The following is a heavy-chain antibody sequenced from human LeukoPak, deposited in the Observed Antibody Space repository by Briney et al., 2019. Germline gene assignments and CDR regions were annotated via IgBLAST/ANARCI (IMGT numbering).Heavy chain of an antibody. CDR1: GYTFTSYG. CDR2: ISAYNGNT. J-gene: IGHJ6*03. Sequence: GASVKVSCKASGYTFTSYGISWVRQAPGQGLEWMGWISAYNGNTNYAQKLQGRVTMTRNTSISTAYMELSSLRSEDTAVYYCARGILWFGELSHYYYYYYYMDVWGKGTTVTISS. D-gene: IGHD3-10*01. V-gene: IGHV1-18*01. CDR3: ARGILWFGELSHYYYYYYYMDV.